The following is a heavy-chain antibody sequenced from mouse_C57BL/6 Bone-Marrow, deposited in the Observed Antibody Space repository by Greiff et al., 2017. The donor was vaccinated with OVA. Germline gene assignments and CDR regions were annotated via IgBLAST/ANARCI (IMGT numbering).Heavy chain of an antibody. CDR1: GYTFTSYW. Sequence: VQLQQPGAELVKPGASVKISCKASGYTFTSYWITWVKQRPGQGLEWIGDIYPGSGSTNYNEKFKSKATLTVDTSSSTAYMQLSSLTSEDSAVYYCARRYYGSSWYFDVWGTGTTVTVSS. V-gene: IGHV1-55*01. CDR3: ARRYYGSSWYFDV. J-gene: IGHJ1*03. CDR2: IYPGSGST. D-gene: IGHD1-1*01.